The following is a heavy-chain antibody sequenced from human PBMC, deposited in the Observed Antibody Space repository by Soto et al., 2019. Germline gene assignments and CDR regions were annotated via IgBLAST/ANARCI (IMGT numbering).Heavy chain of an antibody. CDR2: IYYSGST. J-gene: IGHJ4*02. CDR3: ARSWPAYGDYSSVLFYY. CDR1: GGSVSSGSYY. Sequence: SETLSLTCTVSGGSVSSGSYYWSWIRQPPGKGLEWIGYIYYSGSTNYNPSLKSRVTISVDTSKNQFSLKLSSVTAADTAVYYCARSWPAYGDYSSVLFYYCGQGTLVTVSS. V-gene: IGHV4-61*01. D-gene: IGHD4-17*01.